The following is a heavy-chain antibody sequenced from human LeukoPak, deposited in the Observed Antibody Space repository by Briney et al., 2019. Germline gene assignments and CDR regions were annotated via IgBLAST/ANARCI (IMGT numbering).Heavy chain of an antibody. D-gene: IGHD1-26*01. CDR1: GFTFINAW. Sequence: GGSLRLSCAASGFTFINAWMAWVRQAPGKGLEWVGRIKAKAHGGTIEYAAPVKGRFTISRDDSKNTLYLQMNSLKTEDTAVYYCTTDGVGVEGATYDNWGQGTLVTVSS. J-gene: IGHJ4*02. CDR2: IKAKAHGGTI. V-gene: IGHV3-15*01. CDR3: TTDGVGVEGATYDN.